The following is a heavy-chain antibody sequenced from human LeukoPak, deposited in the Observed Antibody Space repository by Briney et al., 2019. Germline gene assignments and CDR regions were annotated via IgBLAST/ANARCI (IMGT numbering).Heavy chain of an antibody. D-gene: IGHD3-3*02. V-gene: IGHV1-18*01. J-gene: IGHJ5*02. Sequence: EASVKVSCKASGYTFTSYGISGVRQAPGQGLEWMGWISAYNGNTNYAQKLQGRVTMTTDTSTSTAYMELRSPRSDDTAVYYCARDSLSSNWFDPWGQGTLVTVSS. CDR3: ARDSLSSNWFDP. CDR1: GYTFTSYG. CDR2: ISAYNGNT.